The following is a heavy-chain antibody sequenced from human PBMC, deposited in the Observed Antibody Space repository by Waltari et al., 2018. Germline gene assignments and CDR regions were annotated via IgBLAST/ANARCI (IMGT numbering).Heavy chain of an antibody. CDR3: TRDRFGKEGWYDFLTGYTRFSYFYPMDV. CDR2: ISYDGRES. Sequence: QVHLVESGGGVVQPGTSLRLSCGASDFVVTTYGMHWVRQAPTKGLEWLAGISYDGRESYSDSVMGRFTISRDRSKNTMSRYMASLTADETAIYYCTRDRFGKEGWYDFLTGYTRFSYFYPMDVWGQGTTVTVSS. D-gene: IGHD3-9*01. CDR1: DFVVTTYG. J-gene: IGHJ6*02. V-gene: IGHV3-30*03.